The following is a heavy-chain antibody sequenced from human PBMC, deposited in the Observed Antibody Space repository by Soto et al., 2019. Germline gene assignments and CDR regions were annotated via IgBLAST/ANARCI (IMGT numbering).Heavy chain of an antibody. J-gene: IGHJ4*02. Sequence: SVKVSCKASGGTFSSYAISWVRQAPGQGLEWMGGIISIFGTANYAQKFQGRVTITADESTSTAYMELSSLRSEDTAVYYCARGTPVAYYYDSSGYLSLDYWGQGTLVTVSS. CDR3: ARGTPVAYYYDSSGYLSLDY. CDR2: IISIFGTA. V-gene: IGHV1-69*13. CDR1: GGTFSSYA. D-gene: IGHD3-22*01.